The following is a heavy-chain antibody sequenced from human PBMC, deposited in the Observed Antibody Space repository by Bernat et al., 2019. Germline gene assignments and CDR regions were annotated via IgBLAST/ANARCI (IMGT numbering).Heavy chain of an antibody. Sequence: EVQLMESGGGLVQPGGSLRLSCAASGFTFSTYWMHWVRQAPGKGLVWVSRISSDGSRTTYADSIKGRFTISRDNAKNTLYLQMNSLRAEDTAVYYCARDHCSGDSCQVSFDSWGQGTLVTVSS. CDR1: GFTFSTYW. J-gene: IGHJ4*02. D-gene: IGHD2-15*01. CDR2: ISSDGSRT. CDR3: ARDHCSGDSCQVSFDS. V-gene: IGHV3-74*01.